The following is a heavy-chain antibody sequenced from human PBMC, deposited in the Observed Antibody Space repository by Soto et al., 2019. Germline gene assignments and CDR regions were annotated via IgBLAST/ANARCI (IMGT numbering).Heavy chain of an antibody. J-gene: IGHJ6*02. CDR2: IWYDGSNK. CDR1: GFTFSSYG. CDR3: ARISSSSWNYYYYYGMDV. V-gene: IGHV3-33*01. Sequence: GGSLRLSCAASGFTFSSYGMHWVRQAPGKGLEWVAVIWYDGSNKYYADSVKGRFTISRDNSKNTLYLQMNSLRAEDTAVYYCARISSSSWNYYYYYGMDVWGQGTTVTVSS. D-gene: IGHD6-13*01.